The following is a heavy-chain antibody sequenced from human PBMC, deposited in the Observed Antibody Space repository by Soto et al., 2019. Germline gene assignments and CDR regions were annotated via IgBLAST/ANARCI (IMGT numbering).Heavy chain of an antibody. Sequence: QVQLVQSGAEVKKPGSSVKVSCKASGDTFSFYTINWVRQAPGLGLEWMGRGKPIVSMSNYAQRFQGRVTITADKSTNTAYMQLSSLRSEDTAIYYCAASYGSGYRAFDYWGQGALVTVSS. J-gene: IGHJ4*02. D-gene: IGHD3-10*01. CDR3: AASYGSGYRAFDY. CDR2: GKPIVSMS. V-gene: IGHV1-69*02. CDR1: GDTFSFYT.